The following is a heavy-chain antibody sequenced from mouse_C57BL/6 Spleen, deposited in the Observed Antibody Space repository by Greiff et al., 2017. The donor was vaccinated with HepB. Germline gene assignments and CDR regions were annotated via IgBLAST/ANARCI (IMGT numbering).Heavy chain of an antibody. CDR2: ISGGGGNT. CDR3: ARSDYDEPFDY. V-gene: IGHV5-9*01. J-gene: IGHJ2*01. D-gene: IGHD2-4*01. CDR1: GFTFSSYT. Sequence: EVKVEESGGGLVKPGGSLKLSCAASGFTFSSYTMSWVRQTPEKRLEWVATISGGGGNTYYPDSVKGRFTISRDNAKNTLYLQMSSLRSEDTALYYCARSDYDEPFDYWGQGTTLTVSS.